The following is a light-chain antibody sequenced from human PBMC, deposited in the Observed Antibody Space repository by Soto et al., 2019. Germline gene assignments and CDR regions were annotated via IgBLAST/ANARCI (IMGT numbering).Light chain of an antibody. CDR2: GAS. V-gene: IGKV3-15*01. CDR1: QSVSSD. J-gene: IGKJ1*01. Sequence: EIVMTQSPVTLSVSPGDRATLSCRASQSVSSDLAWYQQKPGQPPRLLIYGASTRATGTPARFSGSGSGTEFTLTISSLQSEDFAVYYCQQYDNWPPTWTFGQGTKVDI. CDR3: QQYDNWPPTWT.